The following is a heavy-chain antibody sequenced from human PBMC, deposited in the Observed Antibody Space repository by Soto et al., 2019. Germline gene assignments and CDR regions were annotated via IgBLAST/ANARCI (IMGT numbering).Heavy chain of an antibody. CDR2: IYYSGST. CDR3: ARATDIVLVVGLAMAPYFDY. Sequence: SETLSLTCTVSGGSISSYYGSWIRQPPGKGLEWIGYIYYSGSTNYNPSLKSRVTISVDTSKNQFSLKLSSVTAADTAVYYCARATDIVLVVGLAMAPYFDYWGQGTLVTVS. V-gene: IGHV4-59*08. CDR1: GGSISSYY. J-gene: IGHJ4*02. D-gene: IGHD2-2*01.